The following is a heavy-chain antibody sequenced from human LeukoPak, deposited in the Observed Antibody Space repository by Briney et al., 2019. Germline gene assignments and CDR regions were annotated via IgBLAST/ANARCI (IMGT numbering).Heavy chain of an antibody. J-gene: IGHJ6*02. CDR3: ARDTQDGYSYGEVYYYYYGMDV. Sequence: GGSLRLSCAASGFTFSSYWMSWVRQAPGKGLEWVANIKQDGSEKYYVDSVKGRLTISRDNAKNSLYLQMNSLRAEDTAVYYCARDTQDGYSYGEVYYYYYGMDVWGQGTTVTVSS. V-gene: IGHV3-7*01. D-gene: IGHD5-18*01. CDR1: GFTFSSYW. CDR2: IKQDGSEK.